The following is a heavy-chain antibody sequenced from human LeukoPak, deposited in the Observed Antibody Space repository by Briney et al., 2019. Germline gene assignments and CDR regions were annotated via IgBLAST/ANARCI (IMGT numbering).Heavy chain of an antibody. CDR1: GGSISSSRHY. CDR2: IYYSGST. Sequence: PSETLSLTCTVSGGSISSSRHYWGWIRQPPGKGLEWIGSIYYSGSTYYNPSLKSRVTISVDTSKNQFSLKLSSVTAADTAVYYCARKGSCSSTSCYRGDAFDIWGQGTVVTVSS. CDR3: ARKGSCSSTSCYRGDAFDI. V-gene: IGHV4-39*01. J-gene: IGHJ3*02. D-gene: IGHD2-2*02.